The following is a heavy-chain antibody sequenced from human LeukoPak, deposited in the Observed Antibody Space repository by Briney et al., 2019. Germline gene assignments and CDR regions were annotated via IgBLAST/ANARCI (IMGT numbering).Heavy chain of an antibody. J-gene: IGHJ4*02. CDR1: GFTFSNYD. CDR3: AKFMGALDS. CDR2: ISSSGINT. V-gene: IGHV3-23*01. Sequence: GGSLRLSCAASGFTFSNYDMSWVRQVPGKGLEWVSVISSSGINTYYADSVKGRFTISRDNSKNTLFLRMISLRAEDTAVYYCAKFMGALDSWGQGTLVTVSS. D-gene: IGHD1-26*01.